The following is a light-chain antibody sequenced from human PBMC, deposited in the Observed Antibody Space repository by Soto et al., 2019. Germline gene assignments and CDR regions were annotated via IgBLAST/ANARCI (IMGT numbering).Light chain of an antibody. CDR2: EGS. CDR3: CSYAGSSTLV. CDR1: SSDVGGYNH. Sequence: QSALTQPASVSGSPGQSITISCTGTSSDVGGYNHVSWYQQHPGKAPKLMIYEGSKRPSGVSNRFSGSKSGNTASLTISGLQAEDEADYYCCSYAGSSTLVFGGGTKVTVL. V-gene: IGLV2-23*01. J-gene: IGLJ3*02.